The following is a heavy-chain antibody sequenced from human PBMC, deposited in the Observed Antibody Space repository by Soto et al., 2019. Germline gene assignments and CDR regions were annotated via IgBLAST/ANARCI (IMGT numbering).Heavy chain of an antibody. Sequence: QLQLQESGPGLVKPSETLSLTCTVSGGSISRSSSYWGWIRQPPGKGLEWIGSINYRGSTYYNPSLNSRISISVDTSKNQFSLKLSSVTAADTAVYLCAKTGFWSDYRVADYWGQGTLVTVSS. CDR1: GGSISRSSSY. D-gene: IGHD3-3*01. CDR3: AKTGFWSDYRVADY. J-gene: IGHJ4*02. CDR2: INYRGST. V-gene: IGHV4-39*01.